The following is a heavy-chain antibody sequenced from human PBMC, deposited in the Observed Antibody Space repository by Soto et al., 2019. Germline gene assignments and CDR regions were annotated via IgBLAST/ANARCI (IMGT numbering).Heavy chain of an antibody. CDR1: GGSISSGGYS. CDR2: VYFSGNT. D-gene: IGHD3-22*01. Sequence: AVSGGSISSGGYSWSWIRQHPGKGLEWIGYVYFSGNTDYNPSLKSRVTISVDTSKKQFSLRLTSVTVADTAVYYCARLGYDSSGYTSRLDPWGQGNLVTV. V-gene: IGHV4-31*11. J-gene: IGHJ5*02. CDR3: ARLGYDSSGYTSRLDP.